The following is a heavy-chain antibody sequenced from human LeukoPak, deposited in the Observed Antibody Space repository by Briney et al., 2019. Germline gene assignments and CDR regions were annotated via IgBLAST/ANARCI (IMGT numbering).Heavy chain of an antibody. CDR2: DSGVDGST. CDR1: GFSFSNYA. V-gene: IGHV3-23*01. J-gene: IGHJ4*02. CDR3: AQESGHYYDSSGYYPFAY. D-gene: IGHD3-22*01. Sequence: PGGSLRLSCAASGFSFSNYAMSLVRQAPGKGLEWVSRDSGVDGSTYYADSVKGRFTISRDNSKNTLFLQMKSLRAEDTALYCCAQESGHYYDSSGYYPFAYWGQGALVTVSS.